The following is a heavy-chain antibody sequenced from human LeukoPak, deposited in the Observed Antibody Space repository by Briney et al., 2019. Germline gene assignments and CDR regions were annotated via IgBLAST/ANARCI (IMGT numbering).Heavy chain of an antibody. D-gene: IGHD4-17*01. J-gene: IGHJ4*02. CDR1: GGSFSGYY. CDR2: INHSGYT. Sequence: PSETLSVTCAVYGGSFSGYYWSWVRQTPGKGLEWLGEINHSGYTNDSPSLKSRVTLSIDTSRKQFSLNLRSVTVADAGIYYCTRMTTGHDYWGQGTLVTVSS. V-gene: IGHV4-34*01. CDR3: TRMTTGHDY.